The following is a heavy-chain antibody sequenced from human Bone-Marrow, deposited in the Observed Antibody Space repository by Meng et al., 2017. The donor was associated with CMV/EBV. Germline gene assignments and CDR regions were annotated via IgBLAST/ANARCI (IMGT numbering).Heavy chain of an antibody. J-gene: IGHJ4*02. CDR1: GGSISSGDYY. CDR3: ARVRDLFRYFDY. V-gene: IGHV4-30-4*08. Sequence: SETLSLTCTVSGGSISSGDYYWSWIRQPPGKGLEWIGYIYYSGSTYYNPSLKSRVTISVDTSKNHFSLKLTSVTAADTAVYYCARVRDLFRYFDYWGQGTRVTGSS. CDR2: IYYSGST.